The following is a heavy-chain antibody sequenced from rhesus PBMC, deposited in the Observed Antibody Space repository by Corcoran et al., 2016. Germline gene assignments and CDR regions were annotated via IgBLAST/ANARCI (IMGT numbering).Heavy chain of an antibody. CDR2: IYSISGNT. V-gene: IGHV4S7*01. CDR3: AREGSIYSNYVNSDAFDF. J-gene: IGHJ3*01. Sequence: QVQLQESGPGLLKPSERLSLAGAVSGGSISGGYCWCWMRDSRGRGLEGIGCIYSISGNTYYNPSLKSRVTISTDTSKNQFSLKLSSVTAADTAVYYCAREGSIYSNYVNSDAFDFWGQGLRVTVSS. D-gene: IGHD4-23*01. CDR1: GGSISGGYC.